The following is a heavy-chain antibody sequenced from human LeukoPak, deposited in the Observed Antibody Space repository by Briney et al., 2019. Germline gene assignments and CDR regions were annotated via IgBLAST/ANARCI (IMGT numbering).Heavy chain of an antibody. CDR3: ARDNGGFYS. Sequence: GGSLRLSCAASGFTCSSYSMNWVRQAPGMGLEWISYISSSSNPKYYAGSVKGRFTISRDNARNSLYLQMNSLRAEDTAVYYCARDNGGFYSWGQGTLVTVSS. D-gene: IGHD4-23*01. CDR1: GFTCSSYS. CDR2: ISSSSNPK. V-gene: IGHV3-48*01. J-gene: IGHJ5*01.